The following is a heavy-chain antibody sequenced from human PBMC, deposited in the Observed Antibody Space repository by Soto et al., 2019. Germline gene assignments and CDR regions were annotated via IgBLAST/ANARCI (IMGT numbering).Heavy chain of an antibody. J-gene: IGHJ4*01. V-gene: IGHV1-2*02. D-gene: IGHD3-3*01. CDR3: VSGSFGYYFY. CDR2: INPDSGGK. CDR1: GNIYTAHH. Sequence: AAKILWKVSGNIYTAHHIHWLRPASGQELEWMGWINPDSGGKQYAQKFQGRVTMTRDTSITTAYMELNSLTSDDTAVYFCVSGSFGYYFY.